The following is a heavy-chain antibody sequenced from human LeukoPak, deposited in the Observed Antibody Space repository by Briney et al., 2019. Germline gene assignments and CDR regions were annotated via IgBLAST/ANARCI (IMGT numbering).Heavy chain of an antibody. J-gene: IGHJ4*02. V-gene: IGHV3-23*01. CDR2: ISGGGDTT. D-gene: IGHD2-21*02. Sequence: GGSLRLSCAASGFTFSAHAMTWVRQAPGKGLDWVSAISGGGDTTYFADSVKGRFAISRDNSRNTLYLQMNSLRAEDTAVYYCAKDGAAYCGGDCPDYWGQGTLVTVSS. CDR1: GFTFSAHA. CDR3: AKDGAAYCGGDCPDY.